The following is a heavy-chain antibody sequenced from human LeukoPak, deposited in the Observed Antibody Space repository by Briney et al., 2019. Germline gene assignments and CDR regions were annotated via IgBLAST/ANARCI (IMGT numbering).Heavy chain of an antibody. J-gene: IGHJ3*01. CDR2: LDGSGGSI. V-gene: IGHV3-23*01. CDR1: GFSFGTHG. CDR3: AKDSPFLTV. Sequence: PGGSLRLSCAASGFSFGTHGMSWVRQGPGKGLEWVSALDGSGGSIHYADSVKGRFTISRDNSKNTLFLQMNSLRAEDTAVYYCAKDSPFLTVWGQGTMVTVSS. D-gene: IGHD3-9*01.